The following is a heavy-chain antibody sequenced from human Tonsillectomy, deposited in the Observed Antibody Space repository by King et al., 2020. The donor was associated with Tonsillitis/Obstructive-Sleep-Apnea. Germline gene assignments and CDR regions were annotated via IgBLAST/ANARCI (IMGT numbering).Heavy chain of an antibody. CDR2: IYYSGST. CDR1: GGSISSSSYY. J-gene: IGHJ6*03. CDR3: ARHMWHSSSSIYYYYYYMDV. V-gene: IGHV4-39*01. D-gene: IGHD6-6*01. Sequence: QLQESGPGLVKPSETLSLTCTVSGGSISSSSYYWGWIRQPPGKGLGWIGSIYYSGSTYYNPSLKSRATISVDTSKNQFSLKLSSVTAADTAVYYCARHMWHSSSSIYYYYYYMDVWGKGTTVTVSS.